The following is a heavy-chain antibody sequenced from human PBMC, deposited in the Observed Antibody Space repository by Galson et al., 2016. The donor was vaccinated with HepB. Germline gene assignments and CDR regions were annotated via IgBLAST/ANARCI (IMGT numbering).Heavy chain of an antibody. D-gene: IGHD3-3*01. Sequence: SLRLSCAASGSTVSNNYMRWVRQAPGKGLEWVSSITGTGSYILSADSVKGRFTISRDNTKNSLYLQMNSLRAEDTGVYYCARDFSPQSYDFWSGYYWYNDGMDVWGQGTTVTVSS. J-gene: IGHJ6*02. CDR1: GSTVSNNY. CDR2: ITGTGSYI. V-gene: IGHV3-21*01. CDR3: ARDFSPQSYDFWSGYYWYNDGMDV.